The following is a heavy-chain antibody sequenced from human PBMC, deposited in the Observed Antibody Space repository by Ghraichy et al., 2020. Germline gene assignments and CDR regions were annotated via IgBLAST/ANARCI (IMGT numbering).Heavy chain of an antibody. CDR3: ARDQGCSSTSCYAEAPYYYYGMDV. D-gene: IGHD2-2*01. CDR1: GGSISSYY. J-gene: IGHJ6*02. CDR2: IYYSGST. V-gene: IGHV4-59*01. Sequence: SETLSLTCTVSGGSISSYYWSWIRQPPGKGLEWIGYIYYSGSTNYNPSLKSRVTISVDTSKNQFSLKLSSVTAADTAVYYCARDQGCSSTSCYAEAPYYYYGMDVWGQGTTVTVSS.